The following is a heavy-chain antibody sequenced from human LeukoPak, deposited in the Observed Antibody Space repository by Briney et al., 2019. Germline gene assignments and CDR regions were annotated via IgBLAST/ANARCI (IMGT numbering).Heavy chain of an antibody. Sequence: GASVKVSCKASGGTFSSYAISWVRQAPGQGLEWMGRIIPIFGTANYAQKFQGRVTITTDESTSTAYMELSSLRSEDTAVYYCARGNLERGCFDYWGQGTLVTVSS. CDR1: GGTFSSYA. V-gene: IGHV1-69*05. CDR3: ARGNLERGCFDY. J-gene: IGHJ4*02. CDR2: IIPIFGTA. D-gene: IGHD1-1*01.